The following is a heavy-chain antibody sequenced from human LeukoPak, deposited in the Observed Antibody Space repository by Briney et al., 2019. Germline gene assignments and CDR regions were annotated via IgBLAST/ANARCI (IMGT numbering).Heavy chain of an antibody. Sequence: PGGSLRLSCAASGFTFSSYWMSWVRQAPGKGLEGVASIKQDGSEKYYVDSVKGRFTISRDNAKNSLYLQMNSLRAEDTAVYYCARELPYYYDSSGYSGYAFDIWGQGTMVTVSS. V-gene: IGHV3-7*01. CDR2: IKQDGSEK. J-gene: IGHJ3*02. D-gene: IGHD3-22*01. CDR3: ARELPYYYDSSGYSGYAFDI. CDR1: GFTFSSYW.